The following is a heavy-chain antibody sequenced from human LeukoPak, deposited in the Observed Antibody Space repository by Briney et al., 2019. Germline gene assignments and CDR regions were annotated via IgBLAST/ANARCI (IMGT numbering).Heavy chain of an antibody. CDR2: ISYDGSNK. V-gene: IGHV3-30*01. CDR3: ARERAGYYFDY. Sequence: GRSLRLSCAASGFTFSSYAMHWVRQAPGKGLEWVAVISYDGSNKYYADSVKGRFTISRDNSKNTLYLQMNSLRAEDTAVYYCARERAGYYFDYWGQGPWSPSPQ. CDR1: GFTFSSYA. J-gene: IGHJ4*02.